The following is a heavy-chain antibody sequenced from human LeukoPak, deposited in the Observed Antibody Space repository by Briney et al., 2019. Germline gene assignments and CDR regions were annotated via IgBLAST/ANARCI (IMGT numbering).Heavy chain of an antibody. CDR1: GFKFNDHA. J-gene: IGHJ4*02. CDR3: AKGYYGSGSYPTFFDY. D-gene: IGHD3-10*01. Sequence: GGSLRLSCVASGFKFNDHAMHWVRQAPGKGLEWVSSISWNGGGTAYADSVKGRFTISRENGRNSLYLQMKSVRPEDTALYYCAKGYYGSGSYPTFFDYWGQGARVTVSS. CDR2: ISWNGGGT. V-gene: IGHV3-9*01.